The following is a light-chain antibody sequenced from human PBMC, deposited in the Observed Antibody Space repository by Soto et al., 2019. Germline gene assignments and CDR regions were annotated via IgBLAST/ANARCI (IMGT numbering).Light chain of an antibody. V-gene: IGKV1D-12*01. J-gene: IGKJ4*01. CDR3: QQANGIPPT. CDR1: VYIRRW. CDR2: TAS. Sequence: STPVGKRLTRTCLAGVYIRRWLTWYQHKPGKAPKLLISTASRLQSVVPSSFSGSGSGTEFTLTISSLQPEEFATDYCQQANGIPPTFGEGTKVDIK.